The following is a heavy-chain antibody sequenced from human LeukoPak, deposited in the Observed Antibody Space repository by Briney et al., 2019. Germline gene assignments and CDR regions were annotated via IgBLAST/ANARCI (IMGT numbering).Heavy chain of an antibody. Sequence: GGSLRLSCAASGFTFTSYSMNWVRQAPGKGLEWVSTISDGGGSTYYADSVKGRFTISRDNSKNTLYLQVNSLRAEDTAVYYCAKGGKWDVTPFDYWGQGTLVTVSS. D-gene: IGHD1-26*01. CDR1: GFTFTSYS. CDR3: AKGGKWDVTPFDY. J-gene: IGHJ4*02. CDR2: ISDGGGST. V-gene: IGHV3-23*01.